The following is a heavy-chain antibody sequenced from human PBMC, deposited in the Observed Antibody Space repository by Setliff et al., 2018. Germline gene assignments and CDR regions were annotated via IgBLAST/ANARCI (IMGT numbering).Heavy chain of an antibody. CDR3: ARTCGGSGCYAGLES. V-gene: IGHV3-21*01. CDR2: ISATNTYI. J-gene: IGHJ4*02. CDR1: GVTFSNYN. Sequence: PGGSLRLSCAVSGVTFSNYNMNWVRQAPGKGLEWVSSISATNTYITYADSVKGRFTISRDNSKNTLYLQMNSLRPEDTAVYYCARTCGGSGCYAGLESWGQGTPVTVSS. D-gene: IGHD2-15*01.